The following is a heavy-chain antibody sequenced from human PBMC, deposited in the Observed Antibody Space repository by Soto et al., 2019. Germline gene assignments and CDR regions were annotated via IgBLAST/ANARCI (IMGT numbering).Heavy chain of an antibody. Sequence: SETLSLTCAVSGGSISSGGYSWSWIRQPPGKGLEWIGYIYHSGSTYYNPSLKSRVTTSVDTSKNQFSLKLSSVTAADTAVYYCARGLRVQLERRLLHYYGMDVWGQGTTVTVS. V-gene: IGHV4-30-2*01. CDR1: GGSISSGGYS. CDR2: IYHSGST. J-gene: IGHJ6*02. CDR3: ARGLRVQLERRLLHYYGMDV. D-gene: IGHD1-1*01.